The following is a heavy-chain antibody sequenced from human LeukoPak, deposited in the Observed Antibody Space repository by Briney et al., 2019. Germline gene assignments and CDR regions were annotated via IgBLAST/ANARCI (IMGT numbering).Heavy chain of an antibody. Sequence: ASVKVSCKASGYIFSDYYMHWVRQAPGQGLEWLGWINPKSGAADYAQQFRGRVTMTRDTSINTDYMEMKRVSSDDTAVYYCARGAEAETSPLDFWGQGTLVTVSS. V-gene: IGHV1-2*02. CDR1: GYIFSDYY. CDR2: INPKSGAA. CDR3: ARGAEAETSPLDF. J-gene: IGHJ4*02. D-gene: IGHD6-13*01.